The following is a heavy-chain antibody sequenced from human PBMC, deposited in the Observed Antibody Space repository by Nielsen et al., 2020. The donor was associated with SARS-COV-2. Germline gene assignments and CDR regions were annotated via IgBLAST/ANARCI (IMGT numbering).Heavy chain of an antibody. CDR2: INTSDGST. J-gene: IGHJ6*02. CDR3: ARDDTVTMYYYSYYGMDV. V-gene: IGHV1-46*01. D-gene: IGHD4-17*01. CDR1: EYTFTNYY. Sequence: ASAQVSCKASEYTFTNYYMHWVRQAPGQGLEWMGIINTSDGSTTYAQKFQGRVTMTRDTSTRTVYMELRSLRSEDTAVYYCARDDTVTMYYYSYYGMDVWGQGTTVTVSS.